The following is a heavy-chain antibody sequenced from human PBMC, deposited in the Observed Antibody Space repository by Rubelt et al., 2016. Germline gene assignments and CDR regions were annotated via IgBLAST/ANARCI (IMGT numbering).Heavy chain of an antibody. CDR2: IYHSGST. J-gene: IGHJ5*02. D-gene: IGHD3-10*01. Sequence: WSWVRQPPGKGLEWIGEIYHSGSTNYNPSLKSRVTISVDKSKNQFSLKLSSVTAADTAVYYCARGRYYGSGSYYIGNWFDPWGQGTLVTVSS. CDR3: ARGRYYGSGSYYIGNWFDP. V-gene: IGHV4-4*02.